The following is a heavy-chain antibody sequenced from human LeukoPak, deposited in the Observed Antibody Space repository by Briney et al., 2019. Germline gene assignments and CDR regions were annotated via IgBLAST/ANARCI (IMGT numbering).Heavy chain of an antibody. CDR3: ARLVAEASYYFDY. J-gene: IGHJ4*02. CDR2: INHSGST. Sequence: SETLSLTCAVYGGSFSGYYWSWIRQPPGKGLEWIGEINHSGSTNYNPSLKSRVTISVDTSKNQFSLKLSPVTAADTAVYYCARLVAEASYYFDYWGQGTLVTVSS. V-gene: IGHV4-34*01. CDR1: GGSFSGYY. D-gene: IGHD5-12*01.